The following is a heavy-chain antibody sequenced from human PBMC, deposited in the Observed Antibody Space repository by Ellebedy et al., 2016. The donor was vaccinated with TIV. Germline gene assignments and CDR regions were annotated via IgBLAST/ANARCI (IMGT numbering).Heavy chain of an antibody. D-gene: IGHD2-15*01. J-gene: IGHJ6*02. CDR2: ISSCGSYN. CDR3: AKPPDFVVVVYYYGMDV. Sequence: GESLKISXAASGFDFSDYSINWVRQAPGRGLEWVSAISSCGSYNYYADSLKGRFTISRDNAQNSVTLQLNRLRAEDTALYYCAKPPDFVVVVYYYGMDVWGQGTTVTVSS. V-gene: IGHV3-21*01. CDR1: GFDFSDYS.